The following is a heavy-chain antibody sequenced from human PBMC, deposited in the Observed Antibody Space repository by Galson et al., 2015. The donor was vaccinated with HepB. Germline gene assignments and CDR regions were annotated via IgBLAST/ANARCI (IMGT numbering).Heavy chain of an antibody. CDR1: GFTFSSYS. J-gene: IGHJ2*01. Sequence: SLRLSCAASGFTFSSYSMNWVRQAPGKGLEWVSYISSSSSTIYYADSVKGRFTISRDNAKNSLYLQMNSLRAEDTAVYYCASPWATVTTRRHYWYFDLWGRGTLVTVSS. D-gene: IGHD4-11*01. CDR3: ASPWATVTTRRHYWYFDL. CDR2: ISSSSSTI. V-gene: IGHV3-48*01.